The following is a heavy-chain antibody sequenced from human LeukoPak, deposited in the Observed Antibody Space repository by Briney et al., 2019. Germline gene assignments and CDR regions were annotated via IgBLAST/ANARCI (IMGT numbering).Heavy chain of an antibody. CDR3: ARAYSGYFPEYYYYYYGMDV. V-gene: IGHV4-34*01. D-gene: IGHD5-12*01. Sequence: SETLSLTCAVYGGSFSGYYWSWIRQPPGKGLEWIGEINHSGSTNYNPSLKSRVTISVDTSKNQFSLKLSSVTAADTAVYYCARAYSGYFPEYYYYYYGMDVWGQGTTVTVSS. CDR1: GGSFSGYY. J-gene: IGHJ6*02. CDR2: INHSGST.